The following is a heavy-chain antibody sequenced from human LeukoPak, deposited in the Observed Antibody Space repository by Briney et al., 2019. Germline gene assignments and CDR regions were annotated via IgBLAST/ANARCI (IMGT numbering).Heavy chain of an antibody. J-gene: IGHJ4*02. CDR1: GFTFSSYD. V-gene: IGHV3-13*01. CDR2: IGTAGDT. CDR3: ARAEYGGGYFDY. Sequence: GGSLRLSCAASGFTFSSYDLHWVRQATGKGLEWVSAIGTAGDTYYPGSVKGRFTISRENAKNFLYLQMNSLRAGDTAVYYCARAEYGGGYFDYWGQGTLVTVSS. D-gene: IGHD4-17*01.